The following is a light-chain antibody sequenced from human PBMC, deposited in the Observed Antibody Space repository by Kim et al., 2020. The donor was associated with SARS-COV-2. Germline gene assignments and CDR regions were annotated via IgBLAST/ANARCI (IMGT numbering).Light chain of an antibody. V-gene: IGKV1-5*03. CDR1: QIISDS. Sequence: ASLQDRAAVTCQASQIISDSLSWFQQKPGKAPEVFIYKASSLESGVPSRFSDSGSGTEFTFSISSLQTDEFSTYYCQQYLSYPFTFGGGTQVDIK. J-gene: IGKJ4*01. CDR2: KAS. CDR3: QQYLSYPFT.